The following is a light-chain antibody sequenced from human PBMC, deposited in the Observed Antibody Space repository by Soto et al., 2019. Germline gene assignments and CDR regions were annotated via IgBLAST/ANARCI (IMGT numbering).Light chain of an antibody. CDR1: QTVSTT. V-gene: IGKV3-15*01. CDR3: QQYYNWPPLT. J-gene: IGKJ4*01. CDR2: GAS. Sequence: EIVMTQSPATLSVFPGERATLSCRASQTVSTTLAWYQQKPRQAPRLLIYGASTRATGIPARFSGSGSGTEVTLTNSSLQSEGSAVYYWQQYYNWPPLTFGGGNKVVIK.